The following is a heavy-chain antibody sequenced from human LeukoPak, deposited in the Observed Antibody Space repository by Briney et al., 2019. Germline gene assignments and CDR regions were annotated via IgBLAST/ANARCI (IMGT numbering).Heavy chain of an antibody. CDR1: GYSMSSGYY. Sequence: PSETLSLTCTVSGYSMSSGYYGAWIRQPPERGLEGIGRMYHTGRPNYNPSLRSRVTISVDTSMNQFYLKLCSVTASVTAVYYCACVYYYDSSGYYGFDYWGQGTLVTVSS. CDR2: MYHTGRP. V-gene: IGHV4-38-2*02. CDR3: ACVYYYDSSGYYGFDY. J-gene: IGHJ4*02. D-gene: IGHD3-22*01.